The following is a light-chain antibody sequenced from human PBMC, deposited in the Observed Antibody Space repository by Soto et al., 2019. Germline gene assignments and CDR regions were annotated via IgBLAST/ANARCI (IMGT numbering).Light chain of an antibody. CDR2: IAS. CDR1: QDINSW. J-gene: IGKJ4*01. V-gene: IGKV1-12*01. CDR3: QQSKSFPLT. Sequence: DIQMTQSPSSVSASVGDRVTITCRASQDINSWLTWHQQTPGKAPKVLIYIASRLQPGVPSRFSGRGSGTDFSLTISNLQPEDFATYFCQQSKSFPLTFGGGTKVDIK.